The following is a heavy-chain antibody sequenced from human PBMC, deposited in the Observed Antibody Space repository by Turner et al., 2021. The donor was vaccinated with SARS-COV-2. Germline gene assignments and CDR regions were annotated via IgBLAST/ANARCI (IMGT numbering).Heavy chain of an antibody. CDR3: ARGDSSSWLTY. V-gene: IGHV3-66*01. Sequence: EVQLVESGGGLVQPGGSLRLSCAAFGFTVRSNYMGWVRQAPGKGLEWVSIIYSGGTKYYADSVKGRFTISRDNSKNTLYLQMNSLSAEDTAVYYCARGDSSSWLTYWGQGTLVTVSS. CDR1: GFTVRSNY. D-gene: IGHD6-13*01. J-gene: IGHJ4*02. CDR2: IYSGGTK.